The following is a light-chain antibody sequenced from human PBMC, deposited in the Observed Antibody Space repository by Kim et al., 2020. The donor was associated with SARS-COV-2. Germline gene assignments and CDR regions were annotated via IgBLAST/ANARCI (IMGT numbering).Light chain of an antibody. CDR2: VNSDGSH. CDR3: QTWGPGIRV. V-gene: IGLV4-69*01. J-gene: IGLJ3*02. Sequence: ASEKLTCTRESGNSRYANAWHKKQQEKGTRYLMKVNSDGSHSKGDGIPDRFSGSTSGAGRYLTISSLQSEDEADYYCQTWGPGIRVFGGGTQLTV. CDR1: SGNSRYA.